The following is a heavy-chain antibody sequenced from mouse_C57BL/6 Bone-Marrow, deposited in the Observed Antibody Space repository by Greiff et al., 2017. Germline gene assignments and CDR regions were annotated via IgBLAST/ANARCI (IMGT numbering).Heavy chain of an antibody. CDR2: IYPGGGDT. D-gene: IGHD1-1*01. V-gene: IGHV1-82*01. CDR3: ARDPFTTVEGDFDY. CDR1: GYAFSSSW. J-gene: IGHJ2*01. Sequence: VKLLESGPELVKPGASVKISCKASGYAFSSSWMNWVKQRPGKGLEWIGRIYPGGGDTNYNGKFKGKATLTADKSSSTAYMKLSRLTSADSAVYFCARDPFTTVEGDFDYWGQGTTLTVSS.